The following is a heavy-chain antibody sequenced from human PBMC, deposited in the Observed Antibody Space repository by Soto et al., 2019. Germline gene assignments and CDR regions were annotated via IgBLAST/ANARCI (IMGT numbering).Heavy chain of an antibody. CDR1: GFTFSSYA. V-gene: IGHV3-30-3*01. J-gene: IGHJ4*01. D-gene: IGHD5-12*01. CDR2: ISYDGSNK. Sequence: PGGSLRLSCAASGFTFSSYAMHWVRQAPGKGLEWVAVISYDGSNKYYADSVKGRFTISRDNSKNTLYLQMTSLRAEDTAVYYCARVEMATISSPVDYWGHGTLVTVSS. CDR3: ARVEMATISSPVDY.